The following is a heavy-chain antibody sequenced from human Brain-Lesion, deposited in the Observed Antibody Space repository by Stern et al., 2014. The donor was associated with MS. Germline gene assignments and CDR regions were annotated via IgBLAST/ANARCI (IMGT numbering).Heavy chain of an antibody. CDR1: GGSISSGDNY. J-gene: IGHJ4*02. CDR2: IHYSGGT. CDR3: ARVPDYGDAFFDY. D-gene: IGHD4-17*01. Sequence: QLQLQESGPGLVKPSQTPSLTCTVSGGSISSGDNYWSWIRQPPGKGPEWIGYIHYSGGTYFNPSLKSRATISADTSKNQFSLKLNSMTAADTAVYYCARVPDYGDAFFDYWGQGILVTVSS. V-gene: IGHV4-30-4*01.